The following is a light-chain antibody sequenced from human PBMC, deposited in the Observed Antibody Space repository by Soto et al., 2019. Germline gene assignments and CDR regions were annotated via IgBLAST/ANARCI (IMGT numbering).Light chain of an antibody. CDR1: SSNIGAGFD. J-gene: IGLJ3*02. CDR2: GNS. CDR3: QSYDNSLSGSWV. Sequence: QSVLTQPPPVSGAPGQRVTISFTGSSSNIGAGFDVHWYHQIAGTAPKLLIYGNSNRPSGVLDRFSGSKSGTSASLAINGLQDEDEAHYYCQSYDNSLSGSWVFGGGTKLTVL. V-gene: IGLV1-40*01.